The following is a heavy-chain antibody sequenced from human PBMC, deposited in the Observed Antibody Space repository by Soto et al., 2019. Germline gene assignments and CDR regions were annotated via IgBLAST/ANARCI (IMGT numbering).Heavy chain of an antibody. CDR2: IYYSGST. J-gene: IGHJ6*02. Sequence: PSETLSLTCTVSGGSISSSSYYWGWIRQPPXKGLEWIRSIYYSGSTYYNPSLKSRVTISVDTSKYQFSLKLSSVTAADTAVYYCAREDTSYDFWSGSYYYGMDVWGQGTTVTVSS. CDR3: AREDTSYDFWSGSYYYGMDV. D-gene: IGHD3-3*01. CDR1: GGSISSSSYY. V-gene: IGHV4-39*02.